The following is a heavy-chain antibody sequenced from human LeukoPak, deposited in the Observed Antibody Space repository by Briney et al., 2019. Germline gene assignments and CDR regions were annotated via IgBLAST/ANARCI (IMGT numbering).Heavy chain of an antibody. Sequence: GGSLRLSCAVSGFTFSSYSLNWVRQAPGKGLEWVSYISSSGSTIYYADSVKGRFTISRDNAKNSLYLQMNSLRAEDTAVYYCAELGITMIGGVWGKGTTVTISS. J-gene: IGHJ6*04. D-gene: IGHD3-10*02. V-gene: IGHV3-48*04. CDR3: AELGITMIGGV. CDR1: GFTFSSYS. CDR2: ISSSGSTI.